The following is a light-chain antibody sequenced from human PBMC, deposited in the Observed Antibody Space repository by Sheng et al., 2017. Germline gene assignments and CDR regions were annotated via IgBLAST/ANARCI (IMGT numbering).Light chain of an antibody. J-gene: IGKJ4*01. CDR1: QSVSSY. CDR2: DAS. CDR3: QQRSNWVT. Sequence: EIVLTQSPATLSLSPGERATLSCRASQSVSSYLGWYQQKPGQAPRLLIYDASNRATGIPARFSGSGSGTDFTLTISSLEPEDFAVYYCQQRSNWVTFGGGTKVDIK. V-gene: IGKV3-11*01.